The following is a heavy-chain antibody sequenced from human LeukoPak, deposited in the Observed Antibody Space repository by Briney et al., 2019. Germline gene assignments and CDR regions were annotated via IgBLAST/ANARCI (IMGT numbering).Heavy chain of an antibody. CDR3: AGASVAAATCWFDP. V-gene: IGHV4-30-4*07. Sequence: SETLSLTCTVSGDSISNGGQSWTGIRQPPGKGLEWSGYISYSGSNYYNPYLKSRVNISLNTSKNHFSLNLRSVTTADTAVYYCAGASVAAATCWFDPWGQGTLVTVSS. J-gene: IGHJ5*02. D-gene: IGHD6-13*01. CDR1: GDSISNGGQS. CDR2: ISYSGSN.